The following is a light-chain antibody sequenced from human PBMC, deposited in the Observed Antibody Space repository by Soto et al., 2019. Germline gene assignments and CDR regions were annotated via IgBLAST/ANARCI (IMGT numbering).Light chain of an antibody. Sequence: QPVLTQPPSVSGAPGQTVTISCSGSDSNIGAGYDLHWYQQVPGTAPKLLIHSNYLRASGVPDRFSASKSVTSASLAIIGLQADDEADYYCQSYDTRLGDWVFGGGTKLTVL. CDR1: DSNIGAGYD. CDR3: QSYDTRLGDWV. V-gene: IGLV1-40*01. CDR2: SNY. J-gene: IGLJ3*02.